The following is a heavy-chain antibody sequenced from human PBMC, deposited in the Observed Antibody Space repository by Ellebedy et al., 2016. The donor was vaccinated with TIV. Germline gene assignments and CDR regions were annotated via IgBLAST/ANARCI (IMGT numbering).Heavy chain of an antibody. D-gene: IGHD6-13*01. CDR3: ASLQFIAAAGTGY. V-gene: IGHV3-21*01. CDR2: ISSSSSYI. J-gene: IGHJ4*02. Sequence: GGSLRLSXAASGFTFSSYSMNWVRQAPGKGLEWVSSISSSSSYIYYADSVKGRFTISRDNAKNSLYLQMNSLRAVDTAVYYCASLQFIAAAGTGYWGQGTLVTVSS. CDR1: GFTFSSYS.